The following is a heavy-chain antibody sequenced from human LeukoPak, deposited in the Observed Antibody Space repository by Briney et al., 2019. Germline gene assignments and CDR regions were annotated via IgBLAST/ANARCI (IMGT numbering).Heavy chain of an antibody. CDR3: ARDRRGYYYDGNAFYFDY. J-gene: IGHJ4*02. Sequence: PGGSLRLSCAASGFTFSSYGMHWVRQAPGKGLEWVAVIWYDGSNKYYADSVKGRFTISRDNSEDTVYLQMNSLRVEDTAVYHCARDRRGYYYDGNAFYFDYWGQGTQVTVST. CDR2: IWYDGSNK. V-gene: IGHV3-33*01. CDR1: GFTFSSYG. D-gene: IGHD3-22*01.